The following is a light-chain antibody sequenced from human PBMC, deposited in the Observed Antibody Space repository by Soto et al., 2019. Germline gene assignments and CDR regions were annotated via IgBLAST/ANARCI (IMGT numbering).Light chain of an antibody. CDR1: SSDVGGYNY. J-gene: IGLJ1*01. V-gene: IGLV2-14*03. CDR2: DVS. Sequence: QSVLTQPASVSGSPGQSITIPCTGTSSDVGGYNYVSWYQQHPGEAPKLMIYDVSDRPSGVSNRFSTSKSGNTASLTISGLQPEDEADYFCCSYTSSSTPWVFGTGTKVTVL. CDR3: CSYTSSSTPWV.